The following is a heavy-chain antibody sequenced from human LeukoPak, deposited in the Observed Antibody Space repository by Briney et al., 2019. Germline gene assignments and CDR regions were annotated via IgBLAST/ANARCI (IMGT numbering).Heavy chain of an antibody. Sequence: PGGSLRLSCAASGFTFSDYYMSWIRQAPGKGLEWVSYISSSGSTIYYADSVKGRFTISRDNAKNSLYQQMNSLRAEDTAVYYCARDYVDYYDSSGSIYWGQGTLVTVSS. D-gene: IGHD3-22*01. J-gene: IGHJ4*02. CDR2: ISSSGSTI. V-gene: IGHV3-11*04. CDR3: ARDYVDYYDSSGSIY. CDR1: GFTFSDYY.